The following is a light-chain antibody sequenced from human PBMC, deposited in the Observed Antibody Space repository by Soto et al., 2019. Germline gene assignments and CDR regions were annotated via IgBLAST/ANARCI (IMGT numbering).Light chain of an antibody. Sequence: DVQVTQYTSSLSASVGDRVTITCQAGQDISNSLNWYQHKPGKAPKLLIYDASSLETGVPSRFGGSGSGTDFTFTISSLQPEDIATYYCQQYDNVPLPFGGGTMVAIK. CDR2: DAS. CDR1: QDISNS. J-gene: IGKJ4*01. V-gene: IGKV1-33*01. CDR3: QQYDNVPLP.